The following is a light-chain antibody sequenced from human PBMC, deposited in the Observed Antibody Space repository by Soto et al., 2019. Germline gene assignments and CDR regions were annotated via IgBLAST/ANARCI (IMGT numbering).Light chain of an antibody. CDR3: SSYAGSNNSYV. V-gene: IGLV2-8*01. CDR1: SSDVGGYNY. CDR2: EVS. J-gene: IGLJ1*01. Sequence: QSVLTQPPSASGSPGQSVTISCTGTSSDVGGYNYVSWYQQHPGKAPKLMIYEVSKRPSGVPDRFSGSKSGNTASLTVSGLQAEDEADYYCSSYAGSNNSYVFGHGIKVTVL.